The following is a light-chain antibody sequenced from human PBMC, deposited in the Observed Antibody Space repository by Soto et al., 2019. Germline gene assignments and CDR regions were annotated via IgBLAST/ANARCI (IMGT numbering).Light chain of an antibody. CDR3: AAWGDNLNGWV. CDR1: SSNIGNNA. V-gene: IGLV1-44*01. J-gene: IGLJ3*02. Sequence: QSVLTQPPSASGTPGQRVTISCSGSSSNIGNNAVTWYQQFPGTAPKLLIYDNIQRPSGVPDRFSGSKSGTSASLAISGLQSEDEADYYCAAWGDNLNGWVFGGGTKLTVL. CDR2: DNI.